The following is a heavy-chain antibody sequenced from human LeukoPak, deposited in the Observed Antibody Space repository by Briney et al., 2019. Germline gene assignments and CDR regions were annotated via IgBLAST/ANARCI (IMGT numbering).Heavy chain of an antibody. Sequence: GGSLRLSCAASGFTFSSYAMSWVRQAPGKGREWVSAISGSGGSTYYADSVKGRFTISRDNSKDTLYLQMNSRRAEDTAVYYCAKRNSRYQLEYWGQGTLVTVSS. J-gene: IGHJ4*02. D-gene: IGHD2-2*01. V-gene: IGHV3-23*01. CDR2: ISGSGGST. CDR3: AKRNSRYQLEY. CDR1: GFTFSSYA.